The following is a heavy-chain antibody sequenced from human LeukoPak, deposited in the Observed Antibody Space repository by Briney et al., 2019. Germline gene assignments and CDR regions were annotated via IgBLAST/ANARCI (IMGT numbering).Heavy chain of an antibody. D-gene: IGHD3-10*01. J-gene: IGHJ6*03. CDR2: ISSSSSYI. CDR1: GFTFSSYA. CDR3: AQSSRGYYMDV. Sequence: GGSLRLSCAASGFTFSSYAMSWVRQAPGKGLEWVSSISSSSSYIYYADSVKGRFTISRDNAKNSLYLQMNSLRAEDTAVYYCAQSSRGYYMDVWGKGTTVTVSS. V-gene: IGHV3-21*01.